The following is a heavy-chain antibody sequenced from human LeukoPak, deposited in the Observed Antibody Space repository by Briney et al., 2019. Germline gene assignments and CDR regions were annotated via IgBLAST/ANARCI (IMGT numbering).Heavy chain of an antibody. D-gene: IGHD2/OR15-2a*01. CDR1: GFTFSSYA. J-gene: IGHJ4*02. CDR3: AKELQARSQYYYFDY. CDR2: ISGSGGST. Sequence: PGGSLRLSCAASGFTFSSYAMSWVRQAPGKGLEWVSAISGSGGSTYYADSVKGRFTISRDNSKNTLYLQMYSLRPEDTAVYYCAKELQARSQYYYFDYWGQGTLVTVSS. V-gene: IGHV3-23*01.